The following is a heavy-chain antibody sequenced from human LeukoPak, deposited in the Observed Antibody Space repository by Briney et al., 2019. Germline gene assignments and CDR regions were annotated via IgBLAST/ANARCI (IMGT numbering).Heavy chain of an antibody. CDR3: AKFQRGSSTPAGY. CDR2: IKQDGSEK. D-gene: IGHD1-1*01. V-gene: IGHV3-7*01. Sequence: GGSLRLSCAASGFTFSSYWMSWVRQAPGKGLEWVANIKQDGSEKYYVDSVQGRFTISRDNAKNSLYLQMNSLRAEDTAVYYCAKFQRGSSTPAGYWGQGTLVTVSS. J-gene: IGHJ4*02. CDR1: GFTFSSYW.